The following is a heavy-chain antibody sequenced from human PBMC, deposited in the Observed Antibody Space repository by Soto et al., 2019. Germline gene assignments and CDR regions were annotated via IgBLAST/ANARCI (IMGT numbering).Heavy chain of an antibody. CDR1: GFTFSSYS. D-gene: IGHD2-8*01. CDR2: ISIGSTTI. CDR3: ARDNGMAGSFDP. Sequence: EVQVVESGGGLVQPGGSLRLSCAASGFTFSSYSMNWVRQAPGKGLEWVSYISIGSTTIFYADSVKGRFTISRDNAKNSLYLQMNSLRDEDTAXXYCARDNGMAGSFDPWGQGTLVTVSS. J-gene: IGHJ5*02. V-gene: IGHV3-48*02.